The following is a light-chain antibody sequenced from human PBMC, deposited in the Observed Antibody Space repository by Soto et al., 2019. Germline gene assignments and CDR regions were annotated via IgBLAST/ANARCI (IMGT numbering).Light chain of an antibody. V-gene: IGLV2-11*01. J-gene: IGLJ2*01. Sequence: QSALTQPRSVSGSPGQSVTISCTGTSSDVGGYNYVSWYQQHPGKAPKGMIYDVSERPSGVPDRFSGSKSGNTASLTISGLQAEDEADYYCCSNAGSHEVLGGGTKVTVL. CDR3: CSNAGSHEV. CDR1: SSDVGGYNY. CDR2: DVS.